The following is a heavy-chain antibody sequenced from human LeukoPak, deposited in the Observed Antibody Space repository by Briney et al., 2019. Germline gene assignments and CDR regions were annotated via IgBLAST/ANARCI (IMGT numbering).Heavy chain of an antibody. J-gene: IGHJ4*02. CDR3: ARDSWYSSDY. CDR2: IKEDGSEK. D-gene: IGHD6-13*01. Sequence: GGSLRLSCAASGFTFSNYWMSWVRQAPGKGREWVANIKEDGSEKSYVDSVKGRFIISRDNAKNSLYLQMNSLRAEDTAVYYCARDSWYSSDYWGQGTLVTVSS. V-gene: IGHV3-7*04. CDR1: GFTFSNYW.